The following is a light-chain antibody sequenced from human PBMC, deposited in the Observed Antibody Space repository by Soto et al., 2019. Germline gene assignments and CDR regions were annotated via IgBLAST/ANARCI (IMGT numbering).Light chain of an antibody. J-gene: IGKJ2*03. Sequence: ESVFTLSPGTLSLSPGDRVTLSCRASQSVSSDYLAWYQQKPGQAPRLVIYATSSRATGIPDRFCGSGSGTDFTLTISRLEPEDFAMYYCQQYGDYNSPRYSFGQGTRLEI. CDR3: QQYGDYNSPRYS. CDR1: QSVSSDY. V-gene: IGKV3-20*01. CDR2: ATS.